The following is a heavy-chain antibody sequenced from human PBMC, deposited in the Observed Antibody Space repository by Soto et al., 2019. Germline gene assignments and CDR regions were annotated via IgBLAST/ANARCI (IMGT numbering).Heavy chain of an antibody. J-gene: IGHJ4*02. CDR1: GFTFSSYS. D-gene: IGHD3-22*01. CDR3: ARDFLYGGYPWGHDY. CDR2: ISSSSSYI. Sequence: EVQLVESGGGLVKPGGSLRLSCAASGFTFSSYSMNWVRQAPGKGLEWVSSISSSSSYIYYADSVKGRFTISRDNAKNPLYLQMNSLRAEDTAVYYCARDFLYGGYPWGHDYWGQGTLVTVSS. V-gene: IGHV3-21*01.